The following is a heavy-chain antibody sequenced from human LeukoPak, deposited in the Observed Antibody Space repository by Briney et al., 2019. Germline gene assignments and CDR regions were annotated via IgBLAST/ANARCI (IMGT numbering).Heavy chain of an antibody. D-gene: IGHD3-10*01. CDR2: ISSSSSYI. V-gene: IGHV3-21*01. J-gene: IGHJ6*02. CDR1: GFTFSSYS. Sequence: GGSLRLSCAASGFTFSSYSMNWVRQAPGKGLEWVSSISSSSSYIYYADSVKGRFTISRDNAKNSLYLQMNGLRAEDTAVYYCARVLFGELGGFYYYYYGMDVWGQGTTVTVSS. CDR3: ARVLFGELGGFYYYYYGMDV.